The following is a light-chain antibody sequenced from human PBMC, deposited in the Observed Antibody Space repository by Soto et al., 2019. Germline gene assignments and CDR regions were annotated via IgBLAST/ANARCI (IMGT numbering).Light chain of an antibody. CDR1: QSISRS. J-gene: IGKJ5*01. Sequence: EIELTHSPAILSVSPWEIATHSCRATQSISRSLAWYQQKPGQAPRLLISDASTRATGIPARFSGSGSGTEFTLTISSLQSEDFAVYYCQQYGYSPVMYTFGQGTRLENK. V-gene: IGKV3-15*01. CDR3: QQYGYSPVMYT. CDR2: DAS.